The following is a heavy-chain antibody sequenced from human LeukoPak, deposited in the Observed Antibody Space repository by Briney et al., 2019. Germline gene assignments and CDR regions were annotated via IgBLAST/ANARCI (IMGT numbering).Heavy chain of an antibody. D-gene: IGHD6-19*01. V-gene: IGHV1-2*02. Sequence: ASVKVSCKASGYTFTGYYMHWVRQAPGQGLEWMGWINPNSGGTNYAQKFQGRVTMTRDTSISTAYMELSRLRSDDTAVYYCARDLGEQWLPASASDIWGQGTMVTVSS. CDR2: INPNSGGT. J-gene: IGHJ3*02. CDR1: GYTFTGYY. CDR3: ARDLGEQWLPASASDI.